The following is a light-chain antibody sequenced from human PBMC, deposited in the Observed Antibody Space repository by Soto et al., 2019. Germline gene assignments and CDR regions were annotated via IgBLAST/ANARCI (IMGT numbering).Light chain of an antibody. J-gene: IGLJ3*02. CDR2: RSN. Sequence: QSVLTQPPSASGTPGQRVTISCSGSTSNVGINSVFWYQHLPGTAPKLLIYRSNQRASGVPDRFSGSKSGTSASLAISGLRSEDEADYYCQSYDSSLSALFGGGTKVTVL. CDR3: QSYDSSLSAL. V-gene: IGLV1-47*01. CDR1: TSNVGINS.